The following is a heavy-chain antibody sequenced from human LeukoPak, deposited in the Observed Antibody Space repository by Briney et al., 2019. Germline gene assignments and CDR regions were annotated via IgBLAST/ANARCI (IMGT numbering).Heavy chain of an antibody. V-gene: IGHV4-39*01. J-gene: IGHJ5*02. CDR1: GGSISSSSYY. Sequence: SETLSLTCTVSGGSISSSSYYWGWIRQPPGKGLEWIGSIYYSGSTYYNPSLKSRVTISVDTSKNQFSLKLSSVTAADTAVYYCASGSIAAAGTKSWFDPWGQGTLVTVSS. CDR2: IYYSGST. CDR3: ASGSIAAAGTKSWFDP. D-gene: IGHD6-13*01.